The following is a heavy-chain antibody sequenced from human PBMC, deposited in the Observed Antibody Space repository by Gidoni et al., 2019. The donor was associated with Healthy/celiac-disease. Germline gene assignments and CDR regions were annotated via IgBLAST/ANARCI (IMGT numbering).Heavy chain of an antibody. D-gene: IGHD3-22*01. J-gene: IGHJ3*02. V-gene: IGHV1-46*03. CDR2: INPSGGST. CDR1: GYTFTSDD. CDR3: ARGYYYDSSGYSNAFDI. Sequence: QVQLVQAGAEVKKPGAAVKVSCKASGYTFTSDDMHWVRQAPGQGLEWMGIINPSGGSTSYAQKFQGRVTMTRDTSTSTVYMELSSLRSEDTAVYYCARGYYYDSSGYSNAFDIWGQGTMVTVSS.